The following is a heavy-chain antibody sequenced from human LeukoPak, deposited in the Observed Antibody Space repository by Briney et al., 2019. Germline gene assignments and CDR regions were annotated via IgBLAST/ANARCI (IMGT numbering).Heavy chain of an antibody. CDR2: IYHSGST. D-gene: IGHD1-26*01. V-gene: IGHV4-30-2*01. J-gene: IGHJ3*02. CDR1: GGSISSGRYY. CDR3: ARSGGRGGWELLRGAFDI. Sequence: PSQTLSLTCTVSGGSISSGRYYWSWIRQPPGKGLEWIGYIYHSGSTYFNPSLKSRVTMSVDTSKNQFSLKLSSVTAADTAVYYCARSGGRGGWELLRGAFDIWGQGTMVTVSS.